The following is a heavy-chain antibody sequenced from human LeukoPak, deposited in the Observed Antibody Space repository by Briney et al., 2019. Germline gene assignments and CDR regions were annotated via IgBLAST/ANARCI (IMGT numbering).Heavy chain of an antibody. J-gene: IGHJ4*02. Sequence: SETLSLTCTVPGGSISSGDYYWSWIRQPPGKGLEWIGYIYYSGSTYYNPSLKSRVTISVDTSKNQFSLKLSSVTAADTAVYYCARVRYYYDSSEGDYFDYWGQGTLVTVSS. CDR1: GGSISSGDYY. CDR2: IYYSGST. CDR3: ARVRYYYDSSEGDYFDY. V-gene: IGHV4-30-4*01. D-gene: IGHD3-22*01.